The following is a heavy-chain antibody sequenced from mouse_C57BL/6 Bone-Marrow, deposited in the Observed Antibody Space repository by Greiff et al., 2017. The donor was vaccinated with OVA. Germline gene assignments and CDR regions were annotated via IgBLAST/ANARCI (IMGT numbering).Heavy chain of an antibody. Sequence: VQLQQPGAELVKPGASVKLSCKASGYTFTSYWMHWVKQRPGQGLEWIGMIHPNSGSTNYNEKFKSKATLTVDKSSSTAYMQLSSLTSEDSAVYYCARSRWLLLFAYWGQGTLVTVSA. D-gene: IGHD2-3*01. V-gene: IGHV1-64*01. CDR3: ARSRWLLLFAY. CDR1: GYTFTSYW. CDR2: IHPNSGST. J-gene: IGHJ3*01.